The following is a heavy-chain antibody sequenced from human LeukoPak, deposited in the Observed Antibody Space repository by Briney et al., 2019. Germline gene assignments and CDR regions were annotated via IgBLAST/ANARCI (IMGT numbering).Heavy chain of an antibody. Sequence: GGSLRLSCAASGFTFSSYWMSWVRQAPGKGLEWVANIKQDGSEKYYVDSVKGRFTISRDNAKNSLYLQMNSLRAEDTAVYYCARGEGPSPRIAAAGTGYWGQGTLVTVSS. J-gene: IGHJ4*02. CDR3: ARGEGPSPRIAAAGTGY. V-gene: IGHV3-7*01. CDR2: IKQDGSEK. CDR1: GFTFSSYW. D-gene: IGHD6-13*01.